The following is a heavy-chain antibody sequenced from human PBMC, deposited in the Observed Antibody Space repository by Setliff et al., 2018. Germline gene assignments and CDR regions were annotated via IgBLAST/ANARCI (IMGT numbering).Heavy chain of an antibody. J-gene: IGHJ6*03. V-gene: IGHV1-18*01. Sequence: GASVKVSCKASGYTFTSYGISWVRQAPGQGLEWMGWISAYNGNTNYAQKLQGRVTMTTDTSTSTAYMELSSLGSEDTAVYYCAGGQPLVRKYYYYMDVWGKGTTVTVSS. D-gene: IGHD3-10*01. CDR2: ISAYNGNT. CDR1: GYTFTSYG. CDR3: AGGQPLVRKYYYYMDV.